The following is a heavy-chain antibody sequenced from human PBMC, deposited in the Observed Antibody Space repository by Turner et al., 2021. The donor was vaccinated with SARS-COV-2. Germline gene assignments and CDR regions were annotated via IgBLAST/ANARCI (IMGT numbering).Heavy chain of an antibody. V-gene: IGHV3-23*01. Sequence: EVQLLESGGGLVQPGGSLRLSCAASGFSFSRHGMSWVRQAPGKGLQWVSGISGRGYGTYYVDSVKGRFTISRDNSKNTLFLQMNNLRVDDTAVYYCAKGDTSGWENWYFDLWGRGTLVTVSS. CDR2: ISGRGYGT. J-gene: IGHJ2*01. D-gene: IGHD6-19*01. CDR1: GFSFSRHG. CDR3: AKGDTSGWENWYFDL.